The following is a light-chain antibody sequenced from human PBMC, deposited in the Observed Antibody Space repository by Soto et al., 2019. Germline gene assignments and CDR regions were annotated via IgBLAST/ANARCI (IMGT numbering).Light chain of an antibody. V-gene: IGKV1-39*01. CDR3: QQSHSPPYT. CDR1: QTISKF. CDR2: AAS. J-gene: IGKJ2*01. Sequence: DIQMTQSPSSLSASVGDRVTITCRASQTISKFLNWYQQKPGKAPKLLIYAASGLQSGVPSRFSGSGAGTDFTLTISSLQPEEFASYHCQQSHSPPYTFGQGTKLEIK.